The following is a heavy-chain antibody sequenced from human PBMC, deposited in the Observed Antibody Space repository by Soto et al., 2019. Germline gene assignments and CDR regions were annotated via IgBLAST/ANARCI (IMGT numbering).Heavy chain of an antibody. Sequence: PAGSLRLSCAASGYTFSSYAKSWVRQAPGTGLEWVSAISGSGGSTYYADAVTSRFTIARDNSKNTLYLQMKSLRAEDTAVHSCAKEPTFGGAITPVRYLDYWGQGILVTVSS. CDR3: AKEPTFGGAITPVRYLDY. V-gene: IGHV3-23*01. CDR1: GYTFSSYA. CDR2: ISGSGGST. J-gene: IGHJ4*02. D-gene: IGHD3-16*02.